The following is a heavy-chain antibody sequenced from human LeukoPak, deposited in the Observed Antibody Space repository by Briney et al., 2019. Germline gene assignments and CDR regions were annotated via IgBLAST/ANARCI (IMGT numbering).Heavy chain of an antibody. D-gene: IGHD3-22*01. CDR2: IRYDGSNK. J-gene: IGHJ4*02. CDR3: AKDSTPDYYDSSGYFDY. V-gene: IGHV3-30*02. Sequence: PGGSLRLSCAASGFTFSSYGMYWVRQAPGQGLGRVALIRYDGSNKYYADSVKGRFTISRDNSKNTLYLQMNSLRAEDTAVYYCAKDSTPDYYDSSGYFDYWGQGTLVTVSS. CDR1: GFTFSSYG.